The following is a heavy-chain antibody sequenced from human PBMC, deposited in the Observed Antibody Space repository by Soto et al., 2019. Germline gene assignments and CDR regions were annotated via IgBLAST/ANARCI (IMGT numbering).Heavy chain of an antibody. Sequence: SETLSLTCTVSGGSISSYYWSWIRQPPGKGLEWIGYIYYSGSTNYNPSLKSRVTISVDTSKNQFSLELSSVTAADTAVYYCARERCSGGSCEYYYGMDVWGQGTTVTVSS. CDR2: IYYSGST. CDR1: GGSISSYY. J-gene: IGHJ6*02. D-gene: IGHD2-15*01. V-gene: IGHV4-59*01. CDR3: ARERCSGGSCEYYYGMDV.